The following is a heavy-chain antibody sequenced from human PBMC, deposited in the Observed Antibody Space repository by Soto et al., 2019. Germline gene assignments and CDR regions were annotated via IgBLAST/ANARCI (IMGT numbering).Heavy chain of an antibody. CDR2: IIPILGIA. V-gene: IGHV1-69*02. D-gene: IGHD2-2*01. J-gene: IGHJ5*02. CDR1: GGTFNSYT. CDR3: ARGGDIVVVPAAIRSNWFDP. Sequence: GGSVKVSSKESGGTFNSYTISWGRQAPGQRLEWMGRIIPILGIANYAQKFQGRVTITADKSTSTAYMELSSLRSEDTAVYYCARGGDIVVVPAAIRSNWFDPWGQGTLVTVSS.